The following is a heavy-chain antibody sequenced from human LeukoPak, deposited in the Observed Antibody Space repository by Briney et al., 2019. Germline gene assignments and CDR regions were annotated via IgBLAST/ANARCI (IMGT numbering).Heavy chain of an antibody. J-gene: IGHJ4*02. V-gene: IGHV3-23*01. CDR3: AKGHYYGSGSLDY. Sequence: GGSLRLSCAASGFTFSGYGMSWVRQAPGKGLEWVSAIGGRDGSTYYADSVKGRFTISRGNSKNTLYVQMNSLRAEDTAVYYCAKGHYYGSGSLDYWGQGTLVTVSS. CDR1: GFTFSGYG. CDR2: IGGRDGST. D-gene: IGHD3-10*01.